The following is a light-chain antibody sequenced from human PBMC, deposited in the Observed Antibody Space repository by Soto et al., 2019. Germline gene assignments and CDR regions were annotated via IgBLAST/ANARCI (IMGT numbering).Light chain of an antibody. J-gene: IGLJ2*01. CDR3: QTWGTGIL. CDR2: LNRDGSH. CDR1: SGHSSYA. V-gene: IGLV4-69*01. Sequence: QPVLTQSPSASASLGASVKLTCTLSSGHSSYAMAWHQQQPENGPRCLMKLNRDGSHSKGAGIPDRSSGSSSGAERYLTISGLQSEDEADYYLQTWGTGILFGRGTQLTVL.